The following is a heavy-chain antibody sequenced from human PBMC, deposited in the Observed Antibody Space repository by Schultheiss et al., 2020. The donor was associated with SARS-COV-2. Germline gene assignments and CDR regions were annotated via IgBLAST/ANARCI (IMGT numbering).Heavy chain of an antibody. Sequence: GGSLRLSCAASGFTFSSYSMNWVRQAPGKGLEWVSAISGSGGSTYYADSVKGRFTISRDNSKNTLYLQMNSLRAEDTAVYYCARGRGSSTSPFDYWGQGTLVTVSS. D-gene: IGHD2-2*01. J-gene: IGHJ4*02. V-gene: IGHV3-23*01. CDR1: GFTFSSYS. CDR2: ISGSGGST. CDR3: ARGRGSSTSPFDY.